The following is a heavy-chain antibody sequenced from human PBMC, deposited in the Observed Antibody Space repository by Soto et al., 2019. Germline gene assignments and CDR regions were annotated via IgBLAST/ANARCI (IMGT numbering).Heavy chain of an antibody. V-gene: IGHV3-73*02. CDR2: IRRKAKSYAT. CDR3: TRTFDGSDSFSPDFDF. J-gene: IGHJ4*02. D-gene: IGHD2-21*01. CDR1: GFTFSGSA. Sequence: EVQLVESGGGLVQPGGSLKLSCAASGFTFSGSAMHWVRQASGKGLEWVGQIRRKAKSYATEYVASVKGRFTISRDDSXXXXXXXXXXXXXXXXXXXXXTRTFDGSDSFSPDFDFWGQGTLVTVSS.